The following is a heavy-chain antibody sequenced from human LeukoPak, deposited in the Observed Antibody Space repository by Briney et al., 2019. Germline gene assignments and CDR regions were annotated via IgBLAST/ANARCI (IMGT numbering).Heavy chain of an antibody. CDR2: INPNSGGT. J-gene: IGHJ4*02. D-gene: IGHD6-19*01. CDR1: GYTFTGYY. CDR3: ARSDSKWLAYFDY. V-gene: IGHV1-2*02. Sequence: ASVKVSCKASGYTFTGYYMHWVRQAPGQGLEWMGWINPNSGGTNYAQKFQGRVTMTRDTSISTAYMELSRLRSDDTAVYYCARSDSKWLAYFDYWGQGTLVTVSS.